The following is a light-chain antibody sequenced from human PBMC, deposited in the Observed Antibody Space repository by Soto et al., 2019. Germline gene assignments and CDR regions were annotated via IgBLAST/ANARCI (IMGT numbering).Light chain of an antibody. CDR2: WAS. J-gene: IGKJ3*01. CDR3: QQYYITPFT. V-gene: IGKV4-1*01. Sequence: DIVMTQSPDSLAVSLGERATINCKSSQSVLYSSNNKNYLAWYQHKPGQPPKLLIYWASTRESGVPDRFSGSGSGTDFTLTISSLQAEDVAVYYCQQYYITPFTFGPGTKVDIK. CDR1: QSVLYSSNNKNY.